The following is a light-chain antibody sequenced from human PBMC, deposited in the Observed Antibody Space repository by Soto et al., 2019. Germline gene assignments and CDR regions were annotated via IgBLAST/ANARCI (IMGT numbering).Light chain of an antibody. J-gene: IGKJ1*01. Sequence: EKIISQSPPPPSFFPGERTTPPFRASQSVSSNLAWYQQKPGQGPRLLIYGTSTRATGIPARFSGSGSGTEFTLTINSLQSEDFAVYYCQQSNNWPWTFGQGTKV. CDR3: QQSNNWPWT. CDR2: GTS. V-gene: IGKV3-15*01. CDR1: QSVSSN.